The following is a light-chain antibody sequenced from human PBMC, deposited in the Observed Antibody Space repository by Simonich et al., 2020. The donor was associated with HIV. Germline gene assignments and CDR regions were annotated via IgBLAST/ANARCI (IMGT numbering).Light chain of an antibody. J-gene: IGKJ2*01. V-gene: IGKV3-15*01. CDR2: GAS. CDR3: QQYNNWPPYT. CDR1: QSVSSH. Sequence: EIVMTQSPATLSVSPGERATLSWRASQSVSSHLAWYQHKPGLAPRLRTYGASTRATGIPARFSGSGSWTEFTLTISSMQSEDFAVYYCQQYNNWPPYTFGQGTKLEIK.